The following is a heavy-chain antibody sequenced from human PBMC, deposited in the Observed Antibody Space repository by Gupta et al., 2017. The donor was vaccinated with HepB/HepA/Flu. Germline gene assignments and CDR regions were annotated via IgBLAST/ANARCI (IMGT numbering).Heavy chain of an antibody. D-gene: IGHD1-20*01. CDR1: GFSFSSYA. J-gene: IGHJ4*02. CDR3: AKDLTGTYGDYFDY. V-gene: IGHV3-23*01. Sequence: EVQLLESGGDLVQPGGSLRLSCAASGFSFSSYAMSWVHQAPGKGPEWVSEISGSGGNTYYADSVKGRFSISRDNSKSTLYLQMNSLKVEDTAVYYCAKDLTGTYGDYFDYWGQGTPVAVSA. CDR2: ISGSGGNT.